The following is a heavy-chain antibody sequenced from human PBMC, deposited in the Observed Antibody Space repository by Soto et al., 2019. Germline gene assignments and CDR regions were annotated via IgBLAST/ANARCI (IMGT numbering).Heavy chain of an antibody. CDR1: GFTFDDNA. CDR2: INWKSDI. D-gene: IGHD3-10*01. CDR3: AISQDRVGRTRFIY. Sequence: GGSLRLSCAVSGFTFDDNAMHWVRQAPEKGLEWVSGINWKSDIGYADSVKGRFTISRDNAENSLYLQMNSLRAEDTGWYYFAISQDRVGRTRFIYGGQGTQVTVSS. V-gene: IGHV3-9*01. J-gene: IGHJ4*02.